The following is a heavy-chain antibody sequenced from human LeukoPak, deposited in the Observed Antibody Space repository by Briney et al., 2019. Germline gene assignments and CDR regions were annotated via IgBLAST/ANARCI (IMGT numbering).Heavy chain of an antibody. J-gene: IGHJ4*02. Sequence: GGSLRLSCAASGFTFSSYAMSWVRQAPGRGLEWVANIKQDGSETYYMDYVKGRFTISRDNAKNSLHLQMDSLRAEDTAVYYCVRFGFDYWGQGTLVTVSS. D-gene: IGHD3-16*01. CDR1: GFTFSSYA. V-gene: IGHV3-7*01. CDR2: IKQDGSET. CDR3: VRFGFDY.